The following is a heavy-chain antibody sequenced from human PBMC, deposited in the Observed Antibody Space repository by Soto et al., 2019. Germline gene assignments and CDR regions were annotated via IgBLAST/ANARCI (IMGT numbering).Heavy chain of an antibody. D-gene: IGHD3-16*02. Sequence: EVQLLESGGGLVQPGGSLRLSCAASGFTFSSYAMSWVRQAPGKGLEWVSAISGSGGSTYYADSVKGRFTISRDNSKNTLYLQMNSLRAEDTAVYYCAKVSRTYYDYIWGSYRYGYSDYWGQGTLVTVSS. CDR2: ISGSGGST. CDR3: AKVSRTYYDYIWGSYRYGYSDY. CDR1: GFTFSSYA. V-gene: IGHV3-23*01. J-gene: IGHJ4*02.